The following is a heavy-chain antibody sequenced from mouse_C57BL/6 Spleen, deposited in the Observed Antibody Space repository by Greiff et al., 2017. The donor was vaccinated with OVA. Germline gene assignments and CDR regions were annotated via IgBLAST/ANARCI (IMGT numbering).Heavy chain of an antibody. CDR1: GYTFTDYE. V-gene: IGHV1-15*01. CDR2: IDPETGGT. J-gene: IGHJ4*01. CDR3: TRELPRGYYAMDY. Sequence: QVQLQQSGAELVRPGASVTLSCKASGYTFTDYEMHWVKQTPVHGLEWIGAIDPETGGTAYNQKFKGKAILTADKSSSTAYMELRSLTSEDSAVYYCTRELPRGYYAMDYWGQGTSVTVSS. D-gene: IGHD5-5*01.